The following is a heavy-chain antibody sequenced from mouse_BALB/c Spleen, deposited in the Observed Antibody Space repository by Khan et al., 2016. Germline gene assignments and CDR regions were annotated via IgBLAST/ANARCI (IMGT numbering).Heavy chain of an antibody. CDR1: GYTFTSYW. D-gene: IGHD1-1*01. Sequence: QVRLQQSGAELAKPGASVKMSCMASGYTFTSYWMHWVKQRPGQGLEWIGYINPSTGYTEYNQKFKDKATLTADKSSSTAYMQLSSLTSEDSAVYYCARLGYGSSYGYWGQGTTLTVSS. CDR2: INPSTGYT. CDR3: ARLGYGSSYGY. V-gene: IGHV1-7*01. J-gene: IGHJ2*01.